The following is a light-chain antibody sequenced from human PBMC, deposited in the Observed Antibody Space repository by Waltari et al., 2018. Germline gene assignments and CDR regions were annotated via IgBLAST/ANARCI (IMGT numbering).Light chain of an antibody. Sequence: QSVLTQPPSVSGAPGPRVTISCTGSGSNIGAGYAVHWYQHLPRAAPKLLISGSSSRPLGVPDRFFGSTSGTSASLAITGLQAEDEGDYYCQSYDTSLSVVFGGGTKLTVL. CDR2: GSS. J-gene: IGLJ3*02. CDR3: QSYDTSLSVV. CDR1: GSNIGAGYA. V-gene: IGLV1-40*01.